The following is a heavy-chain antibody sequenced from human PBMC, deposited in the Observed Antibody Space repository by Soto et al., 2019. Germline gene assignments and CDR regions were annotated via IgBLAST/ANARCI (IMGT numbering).Heavy chain of an antibody. CDR1: GYTFTNYG. J-gene: IGHJ6*02. Sequence: QVQLVQSGAEVKRPGASLKVSCKASGYTFTNYGIHWVRQAPGQGLEWMGWISGYNGNTNYAQNLQGRVTMTTDTSTSTAYMDLRSLRSDDTAMYYCARDGYSYGYGSYGMDVWGQGTTVTVSS. CDR3: ARDGYSYGYGSYGMDV. V-gene: IGHV1-18*04. D-gene: IGHD5-18*01. CDR2: ISGYNGNT.